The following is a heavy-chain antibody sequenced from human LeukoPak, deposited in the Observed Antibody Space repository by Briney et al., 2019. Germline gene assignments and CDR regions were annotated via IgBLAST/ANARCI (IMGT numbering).Heavy chain of an antibody. V-gene: IGHV1-8*02. J-gene: IGHJ4*02. CDR3: ARVTEQLLAFDY. D-gene: IGHD2-2*01. CDR1: GGTFSSYA. Sequence: ASVKVSCKASGGTFSSYAISGVRQAPGQGREWMGWMNPNSGNTGYAQKFQGRVTMTRNTSISTAYMELSSLRSEDTAVYYCARVTEQLLAFDYWGQGTLVTVSS. CDR2: MNPNSGNT.